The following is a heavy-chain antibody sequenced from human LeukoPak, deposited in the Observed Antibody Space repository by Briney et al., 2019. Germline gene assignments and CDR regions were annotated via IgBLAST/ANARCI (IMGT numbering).Heavy chain of an antibody. V-gene: IGHV4-59*08. Sequence: PSETLSLTCTVSGGSISSYYWSWIRQPPGKELEWIGYFHYSGTTNYNPSLKSRVTISVDTSKNQFSLKLRFVTAADTAVYYCARTYGSGAFDIWGQGTMVTVSS. J-gene: IGHJ3*02. CDR3: ARTYGSGAFDI. CDR1: GGSISSYY. CDR2: FHYSGTT. D-gene: IGHD2-15*01.